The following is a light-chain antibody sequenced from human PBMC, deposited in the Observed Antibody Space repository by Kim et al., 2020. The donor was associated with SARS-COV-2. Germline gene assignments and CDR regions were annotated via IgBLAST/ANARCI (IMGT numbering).Light chain of an antibody. CDR2: GKY. CDR1: SLRNYY. CDR3: NSRDSSGDHVV. Sequence: ALGQTVRLTCQGDSLRNYYATWYQQRPGQAPVLLLYGKYNRPSGIPDRFSGSASGNTASLTITGAQAEDEADYYCNSRDSSGDHVVFGGGTQLTVL. V-gene: IGLV3-19*01. J-gene: IGLJ3*02.